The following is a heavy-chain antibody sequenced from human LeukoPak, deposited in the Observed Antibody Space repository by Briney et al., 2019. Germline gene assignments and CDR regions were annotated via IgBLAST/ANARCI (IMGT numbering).Heavy chain of an antibody. CDR2: ISAGGENT. D-gene: IGHD3-22*01. Sequence: GGSLRPSCAASGFTFTSYAMSWVRQAPGKGLEWVSAISAGGENTDYADSVKGRFTISRDNSKNTLYLQVNSLRAEDTAAYYCAKSEGSSSARRFDYWGQGTLVTVSS. V-gene: IGHV3-23*01. CDR1: GFTFTSYA. CDR3: AKSEGSSSARRFDY. J-gene: IGHJ4*02.